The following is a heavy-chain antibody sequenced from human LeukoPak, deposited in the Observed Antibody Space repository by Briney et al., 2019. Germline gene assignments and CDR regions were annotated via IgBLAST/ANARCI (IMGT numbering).Heavy chain of an antibody. CDR2: ISSSGSTI. CDR1: GFTFSSYE. CDR3: ARDSASSPDFWSYYYGMDV. D-gene: IGHD3-3*01. V-gene: IGHV3-48*03. J-gene: IGHJ6*02. Sequence: GGSLRLSCAASGFTFSSYEMNWVRQAPGKGLEWVSYISSSGSTIYYADSVKGRFTISRDNAKNSLHLQMNSLRAEDTAVYYCARDSASSPDFWSYYYGMDVWGQGTTVTVSS.